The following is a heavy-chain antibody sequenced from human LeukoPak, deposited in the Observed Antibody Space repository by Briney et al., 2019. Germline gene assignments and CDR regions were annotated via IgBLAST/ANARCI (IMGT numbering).Heavy chain of an antibody. J-gene: IGHJ4*02. D-gene: IGHD4-23*01. CDR2: IYSGGST. Sequence: GGSLRLSCAASGFTVSSNYMSWVRQAPGKGLEWVSVIYSGGSTYYADSVRGRFTISRDNSKNTLYLQMNSLRAEDTAVYYCARDPYGGKMRGSYWGQGTLVTVSS. CDR3: ARDPYGGKMRGSY. V-gene: IGHV3-53*01. CDR1: GFTVSSNY.